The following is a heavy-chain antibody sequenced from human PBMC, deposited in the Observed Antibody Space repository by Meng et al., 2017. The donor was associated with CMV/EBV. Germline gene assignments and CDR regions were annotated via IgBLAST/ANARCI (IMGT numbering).Heavy chain of an antibody. V-gene: IGHV1-58*01. CDR2: IVVGSGNT. CDR3: AADFGDYVVVAPYYHYGMDV. D-gene: IGHD2-15*01. J-gene: IGHJ6*02. CDR1: GFTFTSSA. Sequence: SVKVSCKASGFTFTSSAVQWVRQARGQRLEWIGWIVVGSGNTNYAQKFQERVTITRDMSTSTAYMELSSLRSEDTAVYYCAADFGDYVVVAPYYHYGMDVWGQGTTVTVSS.